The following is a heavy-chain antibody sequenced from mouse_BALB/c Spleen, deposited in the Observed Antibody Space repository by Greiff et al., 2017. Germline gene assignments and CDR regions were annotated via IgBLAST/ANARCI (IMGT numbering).Heavy chain of an antibody. D-gene: IGHD1-1*01. Sequence: EVKLMESGGGLVQPGGSRKLSCAASGFTFSDYGMAWVRQAPGKGPEWVAFISNLAYSIYYADTVTGRFTISRENAKNTLYLEMSSLRSEDTAMYYCARDSTTVGGYFDYWGQGTTLTVSS. J-gene: IGHJ2*01. CDR1: GFTFSDYG. V-gene: IGHV5-15*02. CDR3: ARDSTTVGGYFDY. CDR2: ISNLAYSI.